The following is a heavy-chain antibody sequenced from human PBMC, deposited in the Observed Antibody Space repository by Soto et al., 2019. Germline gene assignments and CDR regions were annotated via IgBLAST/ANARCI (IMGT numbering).Heavy chain of an antibody. CDR3: AKDGEYHYDSSGYYYFDY. D-gene: IGHD3-22*01. J-gene: IGHJ4*02. Sequence: GGSLRLSCAASGFTFSSYAMSWVRQAPGKGLEWVSAISGSGGSTYYADSVKGRFTISRDNSKNTLYLQMNSLRAEDTAVYYCAKDGEYHYDSSGYYYFDYWGQGTLVTVSS. CDR2: ISGSGGST. V-gene: IGHV3-23*01. CDR1: GFTFSSYA.